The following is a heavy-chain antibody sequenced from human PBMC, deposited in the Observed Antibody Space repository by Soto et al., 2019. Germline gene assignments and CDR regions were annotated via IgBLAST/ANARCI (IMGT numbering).Heavy chain of an antibody. CDR1: GGTFSTYA. J-gene: IGHJ4*02. CDR2: IIPIVDTP. Sequence: QVQLVQSGTEVKKPGSSVKVSCKASGGTFSTYAITWVRQAPGQGLEWMGGIIPIVDTPNYAQRFKGRVTITADQSTSTAYMELSSLRSEDTAVYYCARDLSGDGYIINWGQGTLVTVSS. V-gene: IGHV1-69*12. D-gene: IGHD5-12*01. CDR3: ARDLSGDGYIIN.